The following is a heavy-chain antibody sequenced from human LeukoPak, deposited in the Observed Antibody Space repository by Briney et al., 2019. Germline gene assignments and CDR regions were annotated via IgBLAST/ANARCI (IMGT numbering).Heavy chain of an antibody. Sequence: SETLSLTCTVSGGSISSSSYYWGWIRQPPGKGPEWIGSIYYSGSTYYNPSLKSRVTISVDTSKNQFSLKLSSVTAADTAVYYCARHIYDSSGYYFDYWGQGTLVTVSS. V-gene: IGHV4-39*01. CDR2: IYYSGST. CDR1: GGSISSSSYY. J-gene: IGHJ4*02. CDR3: ARHIYDSSGYYFDY. D-gene: IGHD3-22*01.